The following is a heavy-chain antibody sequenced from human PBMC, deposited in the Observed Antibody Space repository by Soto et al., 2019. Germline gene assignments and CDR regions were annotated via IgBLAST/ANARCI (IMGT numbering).Heavy chain of an antibody. J-gene: IGHJ6*02. CDR1: GGTFSSYA. CDR2: IIPICGTA. V-gene: IGHV1-69*12. Sequence: QVQLVQSGAEVKKPGSSVKVSCKASGGTFSSYAISGVRHATGQGLEWMGGIIPICGTANYAQRFQGRVTITADESTSTAYMELSSLRSEDTAVYYCASPTKPLYYDYGMDVWGQGTTVTVSS. CDR3: ASPTKPLYYDYGMDV. D-gene: IGHD1-1*01.